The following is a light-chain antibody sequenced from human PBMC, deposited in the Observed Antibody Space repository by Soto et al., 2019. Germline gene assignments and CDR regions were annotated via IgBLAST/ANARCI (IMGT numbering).Light chain of an antibody. Sequence: DIQMTQSPSTLSASVGDRVTITCRASQYIHNYLAWYQQKPGEAPKLLIYEAANLESGVPSRVSGSGTGTEFTLTISSLQPDDCATYYCQQSNNYPWTFGQGTRVEI. CDR2: EAA. CDR1: QYIHNY. CDR3: QQSNNYPWT. V-gene: IGKV1-5*03. J-gene: IGKJ1*01.